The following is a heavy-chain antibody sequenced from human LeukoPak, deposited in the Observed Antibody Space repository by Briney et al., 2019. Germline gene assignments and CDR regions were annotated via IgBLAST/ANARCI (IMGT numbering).Heavy chain of an antibody. CDR3: ARVPTYYYDSSGYFDFDY. D-gene: IGHD3-22*01. CDR1: GYTFTSYG. CDR2: ISAYNGNT. Sequence: ASVKVSCTASGYTFTSYGMSWVRQAPGQGLEWMGWISAYNGNTNYAQKLQGRVTMTTDTSTCTAYMELRSMRSDDTAVYYCARVPTYYYDSSGYFDFDYWGQGTLVTVSS. J-gene: IGHJ4*02. V-gene: IGHV1-18*01.